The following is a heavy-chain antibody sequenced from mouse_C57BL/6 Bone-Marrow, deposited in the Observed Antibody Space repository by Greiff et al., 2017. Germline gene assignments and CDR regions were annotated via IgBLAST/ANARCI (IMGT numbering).Heavy chain of an antibody. V-gene: IGHV1-64*01. CDR2: IHPNSGST. CDR1: GYTFTSYC. J-gene: IGHJ4*01. D-gene: IGHD1-1*01. CDR3: ARLLRRDYAMDY. Sequence: QVQLQQPGAELVKPGASVKLSCKASGYTFTSYCMHWVKQRPGQGLEWIGMIHPNSGSTNYNEKFKSKATLTVDQSSSTAYMQLSSLTSEDSAVYYYARLLRRDYAMDYWGQGTSVTVSS.